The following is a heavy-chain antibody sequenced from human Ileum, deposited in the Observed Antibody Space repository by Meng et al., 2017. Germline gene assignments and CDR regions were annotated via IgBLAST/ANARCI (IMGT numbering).Heavy chain of an antibody. CDR2: KYYRSKWYY. Sequence: QVPLQQSGPGLVKPSETLFLTCVVSGGSVCSPSGTWNWFRQATWRGLEWLRKKYYRSKWYYEYEVSVKSRISATPDTSKNQFSLQLNSVTPEDTAVYVCARENSGWFFWGQGALVTVSS. D-gene: IGHD6-19*01. J-gene: IGHJ4*02. CDR1: GGSVCSPSGT. V-gene: IGHV6-1*01. CDR3: ARENSGWFF.